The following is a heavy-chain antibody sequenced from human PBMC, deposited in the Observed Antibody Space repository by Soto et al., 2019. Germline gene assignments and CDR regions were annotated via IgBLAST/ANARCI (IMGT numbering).Heavy chain of an antibody. Sequence: SETLSLTCSVSGYFISSGYKWCFLRPTPGKGLEWLGSIGYSGKTYKNASVKSRVSASVDLSKNPFSLQLSSVTAEDTAVYFCAIDLSGGYYSYYFDYWGQGTLVTVSS. J-gene: IGHJ4*02. CDR3: AIDLSGGYYSYYFDY. D-gene: IGHD3-22*01. V-gene: IGHV4-38-2*01. CDR2: IGYSGKT. CDR1: GYFISSGYK.